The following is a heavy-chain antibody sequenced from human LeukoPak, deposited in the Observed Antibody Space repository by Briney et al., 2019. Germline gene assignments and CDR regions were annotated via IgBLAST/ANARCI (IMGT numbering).Heavy chain of an antibody. CDR3: AKLDDILTGYSRTLFDY. D-gene: IGHD3-9*01. CDR1: GFTFSSYA. J-gene: IGHJ4*02. V-gene: IGHV3-23*01. CDR2: ISGSGGST. Sequence: PGGSLRLSCAASGFTFSSYAMSWVRQAPGKGLEWVSAISGSGGSTYYADSVKGRFTISRDNSKNTLYLQMNGLRAEDTAVYYCAKLDDILTGYSRTLFDYWGQGTLVTVSS.